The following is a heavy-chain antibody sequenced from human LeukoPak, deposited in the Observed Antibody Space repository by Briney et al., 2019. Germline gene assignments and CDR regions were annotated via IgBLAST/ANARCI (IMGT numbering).Heavy chain of an antibody. CDR1: GFTFSDYS. V-gene: IGHV3-48*01. J-gene: IGHJ4*02. Sequence: QPGGSLRLSCAASGFTFSDYSMNWVRQAPGKGLEWISYIGIDSGNTNYADSVKGRFTISGDKAENSLYLQMNSLRVEDTAVYYCARDYKYAFDNWGQGTLVTVSS. CDR3: ARDYKYAFDN. D-gene: IGHD5-24*01. CDR2: IGIDSGNT.